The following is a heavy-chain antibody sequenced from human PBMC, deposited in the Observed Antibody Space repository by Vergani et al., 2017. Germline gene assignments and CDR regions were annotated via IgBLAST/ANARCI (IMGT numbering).Heavy chain of an antibody. J-gene: IGHJ4*02. Sequence: QVQLQESGPGLVKPSETLSLTCTVSGGSICSYYWSWIRQPPGKGLEWIGYIYYSGSTNYNPSLKSRVTISVDTSKNQFSLKLSSVTAADTAGYYCARAPIAALYYFDYWGQGTLVTVSS. CDR2: IYYSGST. V-gene: IGHV4-59*01. D-gene: IGHD6-13*01. CDR3: ARAPIAALYYFDY. CDR1: GGSICSYY.